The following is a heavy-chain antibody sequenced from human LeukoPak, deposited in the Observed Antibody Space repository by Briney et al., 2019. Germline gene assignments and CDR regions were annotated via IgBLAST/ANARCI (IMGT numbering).Heavy chain of an antibody. V-gene: IGHV1-46*01. CDR2: INPSGGST. CDR3: ARAGLYSSSSGWFDP. J-gene: IGHJ5*02. CDR1: GFTFSSYG. D-gene: IGHD6-6*01. Sequence: GGSLRLSCAASGFTFSSYGMHWVRQAPGQGLEWMGIINPSGGSTSYAQKFQGRVTMTRDTSTSTVYMELSSLRSEDTAVYYCARAGLYSSSSGWFDPWGQGTLVTVSS.